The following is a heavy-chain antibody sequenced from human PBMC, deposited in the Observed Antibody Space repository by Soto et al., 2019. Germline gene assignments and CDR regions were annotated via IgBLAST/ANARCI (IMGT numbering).Heavy chain of an antibody. CDR2: TSASGGTT. D-gene: IGHD6-13*01. Sequence: EVQLLESGDGIKEPEGSLRLSCAASGFTFGSYAMSWVRQAPGKGLEWVSSTSASGGTTYYADSVKGRFTISRDNSKNILYLEMNSLRAEDTAVYYCAKAKYSSSWWAVDYWGQGTLVTVSS. CDR3: AKAKYSSSWWAVDY. V-gene: IGHV3-23*01. J-gene: IGHJ4*02. CDR1: GFTFGSYA.